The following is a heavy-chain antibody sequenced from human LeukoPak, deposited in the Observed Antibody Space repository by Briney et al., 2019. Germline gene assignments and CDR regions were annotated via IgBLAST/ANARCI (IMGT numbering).Heavy chain of an antibody. V-gene: IGHV1-18*01. Sequence: ASVKVSCTASGYTFTSYGISWVRQAPGQGLEWMGWLSAYNGITNYAQKLQGRVTMTTDTSTSTAHMELRSLRSDDTAVYYCARTGDYGAGARYYFDYWGQGTLVTVSS. CDR1: GYTFTSYG. CDR3: ARTGDYGAGARYYFDY. J-gene: IGHJ4*02. CDR2: LSAYNGIT. D-gene: IGHD4-17*01.